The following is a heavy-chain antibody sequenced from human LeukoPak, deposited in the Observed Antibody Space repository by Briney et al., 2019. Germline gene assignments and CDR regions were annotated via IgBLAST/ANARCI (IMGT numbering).Heavy chain of an antibody. CDR1: GYSFTSYG. V-gene: IGHV1-18*01. CDR3: ARYGYYVSSGSDY. Sequence: GESLKISCKGSGYSFTSYGISWVRQAPGQGLEWMGWISAYNGNTNYAQKLQGRVTMTTDTSTSTAYMELRSLRSDDTAMYYCARYGYYVSSGSDYWGQGTLVTVSS. J-gene: IGHJ4*02. CDR2: ISAYNGNT. D-gene: IGHD3-3*01.